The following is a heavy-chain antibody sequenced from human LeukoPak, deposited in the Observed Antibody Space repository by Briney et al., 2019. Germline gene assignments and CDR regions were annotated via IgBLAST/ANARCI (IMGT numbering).Heavy chain of an antibody. D-gene: IGHD6-19*01. J-gene: IGHJ4*02. CDR2: IYYTGST. Sequence: SETLSLTCSVSSGFISSYYWTWIRQSPGKGLEWIGYIYYTGSTNYNPSLKTRVTISVDTSNNQFSLRLNSVTAADTAIYYCARETSLTGYAGGLGFNYWGQGTLVTVSS. CDR1: SGFISSYY. CDR3: ARETSLTGYAGGLGFNY. V-gene: IGHV4-59*01.